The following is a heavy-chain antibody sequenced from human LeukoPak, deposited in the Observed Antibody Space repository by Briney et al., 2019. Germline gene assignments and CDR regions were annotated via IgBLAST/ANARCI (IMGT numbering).Heavy chain of an antibody. Sequence: PSETLSLTCTVSGGSISTYYWSWIRQPPGKGLEWIGYIYYSGGTNYNPSLKSRVTISVDTSKNQFSLKLSSVTAADTAVYYCARHGTSGTNLNWFDPWGQGTLVTVPS. CDR1: GGSISTYY. CDR3: ARHGTSGTNLNWFDP. D-gene: IGHD1-1*01. J-gene: IGHJ5*02. CDR2: IYYSGGT. V-gene: IGHV4-59*01.